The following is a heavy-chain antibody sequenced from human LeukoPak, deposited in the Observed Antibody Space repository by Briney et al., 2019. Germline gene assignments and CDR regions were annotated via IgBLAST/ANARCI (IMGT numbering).Heavy chain of an antibody. CDR3: ARDAGWKSPLDP. J-gene: IGHJ5*02. Sequence: SETLSLTCTVSGGSISSSSYYWDWIRQPPGKGLEWIGSIYYSGTTDYNPSLKSRVTISVDTSKNQFSLRLSSVTAADTAVYYCARDAGWKSPLDPWGQGTLVTVSS. CDR2: IYYSGTT. D-gene: IGHD1-1*01. CDR1: GGSISSSSYY. V-gene: IGHV4-39*07.